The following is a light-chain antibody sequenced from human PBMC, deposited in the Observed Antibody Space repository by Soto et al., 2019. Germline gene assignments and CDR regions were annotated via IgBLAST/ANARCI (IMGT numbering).Light chain of an antibody. CDR3: HHNNSYL. Sequence: DIQMTQSPSTLSASVGDRVTITCRASQSISSWLAWYQQKPGKAPKLLIYDASSLESGVPSRCSVSGSGTELNLTIRSLQADDFSSDYYHHNNSYLFGQGTKVDIK. CDR1: QSISSW. V-gene: IGKV1-5*01. CDR2: DAS. J-gene: IGKJ1*01.